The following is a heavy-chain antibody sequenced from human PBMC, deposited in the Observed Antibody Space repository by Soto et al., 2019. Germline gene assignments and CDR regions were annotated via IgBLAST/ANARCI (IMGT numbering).Heavy chain of an antibody. V-gene: IGHV3-64*02. CDR2: ISSNGGDT. D-gene: IGHD3-3*01. J-gene: IGHJ4*02. CDR3: ARSNQDFWSGFPQGFFDY. Sequence: GGSLRLSCAASGFTFSTYAMNWVRQAPGKGLEYVAAISSNGGDTFYADSVGDRFTISRDNSKNTLYLQAGRLRAEDMAVYYCARSNQDFWSGFPQGFFDYWGQGALVTVSS. CDR1: GFTFSTYA.